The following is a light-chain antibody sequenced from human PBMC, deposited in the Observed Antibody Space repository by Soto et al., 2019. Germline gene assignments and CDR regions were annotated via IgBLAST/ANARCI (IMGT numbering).Light chain of an antibody. CDR2: DVS. CDR3: CSYAGSYTWT. Sequence: QSALTQPRSVSGSPRQPVTISCTATSSDVGDYNYVSLYQERPGQAAKLTIYDVSERPSWVPDRLSGSKSGNTASLTISGLQGEDEADYYCCSYAGSYTWTFGGGTKLTVL. J-gene: IGLJ3*02. V-gene: IGLV2-11*01. CDR1: SSDVGDYNY.